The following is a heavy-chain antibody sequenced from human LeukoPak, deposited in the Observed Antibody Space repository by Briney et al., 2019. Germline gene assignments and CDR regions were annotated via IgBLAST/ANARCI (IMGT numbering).Heavy chain of an antibody. CDR2: ISGSGGST. Sequence: GGSLRLSCAGSGFTFSSYAMSWVRQAPGKGLEWVSAISGSGGSTYYADSVKGRFTISRDNSKNTLYLQMNSLRAEDTAVYYCAKGPQLGYYSFFDDYWGQGTLVTVSS. CDR1: GFTFSSYA. J-gene: IGHJ4*02. D-gene: IGHD5-12*01. V-gene: IGHV3-23*01. CDR3: AKGPQLGYYSFFDDY.